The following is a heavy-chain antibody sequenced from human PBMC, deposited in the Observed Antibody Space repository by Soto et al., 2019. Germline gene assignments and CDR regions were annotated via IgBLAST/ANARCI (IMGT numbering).Heavy chain of an antibody. V-gene: IGHV3-23*01. Sequence: GGSLRLSCAASGFTFSSYAMSWVRQAPGKGLEWVSGISGSGGSTYYADSVKGRFTISRDNSKNTLYLQMNSLRAEDTAVYYCARDLGIAVAGSHGMDVWGQGTTVTVSS. CDR1: GFTFSSYA. CDR2: ISGSGGST. CDR3: ARDLGIAVAGSHGMDV. D-gene: IGHD6-19*01. J-gene: IGHJ6*02.